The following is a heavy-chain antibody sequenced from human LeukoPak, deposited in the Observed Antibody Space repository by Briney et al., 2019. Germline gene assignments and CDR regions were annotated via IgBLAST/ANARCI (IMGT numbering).Heavy chain of an antibody. CDR3: TRVKDDFWSGHTPAFDY. CDR2: INSDGSRT. D-gene: IGHD3-3*01. J-gene: IGHJ4*02. CDR1: GFTFSSYW. V-gene: IGHV3-74*01. Sequence: GSLKLSCAASGFTFSSYWMHWVRQAPGKGLVWVSRINSDGSRTSYADSVKGRFTISRDNAKNTVYLQMNSLRAEDTALYYCTRVKDDFWSGHTPAFDYWGQGTLV.